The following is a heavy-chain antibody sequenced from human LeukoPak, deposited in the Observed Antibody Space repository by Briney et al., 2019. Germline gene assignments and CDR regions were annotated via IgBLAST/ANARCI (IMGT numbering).Heavy chain of an antibody. CDR2: IYYSGST. V-gene: IGHV4-39*07. Sequence: PSETLSLTCTVSGGSISSSSYYWGWIRQPPGKGLEWIGSIYYSGSTYYNPSLKSRVTISVDTSKNQFSLKLSSVTAADTAVYYCARGIRYFDWFASYYFDYWGQGTLVTVSS. CDR1: GGSISSSSYY. D-gene: IGHD3-9*01. CDR3: ARGIRYFDWFASYYFDY. J-gene: IGHJ4*02.